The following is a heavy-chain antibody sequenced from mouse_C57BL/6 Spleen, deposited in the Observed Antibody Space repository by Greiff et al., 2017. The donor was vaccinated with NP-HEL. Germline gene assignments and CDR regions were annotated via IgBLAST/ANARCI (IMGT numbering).Heavy chain of an antibody. J-gene: IGHJ4*01. CDR2: IGSGSSTI. D-gene: IGHD1-1*01. CDR1: GFTFSDYG. V-gene: IGHV5-17*01. Sequence: EVHLVESGGGLVKPGGSLKLSCAASGFTFSDYGMHWVRQAPEKGLEWVAYIGSGSSTIYYADTVKGRFTISRDNAKNTLFLQMTSLRSEDTAMYYCARPDYGSSLYYAMDYWGQGTSVTVSS. CDR3: ARPDYGSSLYYAMDY.